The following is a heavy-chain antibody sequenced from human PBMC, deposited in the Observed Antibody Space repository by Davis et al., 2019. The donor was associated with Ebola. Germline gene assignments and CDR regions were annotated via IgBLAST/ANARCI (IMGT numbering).Heavy chain of an antibody. CDR3: ARAARLGGTDY. Sequence: SETLSLTCAVSAGSSSRYYWTWIRHPPGTGLEWIGEIHNWGSTNYNPSLKSRVTMSVDTSKNQFSLKLSSVTAADTALYYCARAARLGGTDYWGQGTLVTV. CDR2: IHNWGST. V-gene: IGHV4-34*01. D-gene: IGHD3-16*01. CDR1: AGSSSRYY. J-gene: IGHJ4*02.